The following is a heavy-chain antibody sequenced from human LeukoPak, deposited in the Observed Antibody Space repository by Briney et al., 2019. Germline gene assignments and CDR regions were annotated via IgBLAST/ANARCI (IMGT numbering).Heavy chain of an antibody. Sequence: PAETLSLTCSVSGGSISTYYWSWIRQPPGKGLEWIGYVYYNGVTNYNPSLKCRVTISVDTSKNQFSLKLSSVTAADTAVYYCARRLAVTGRYYFDYWGQGALVTVSS. CDR3: ARRLAVTGRYYFDY. V-gene: IGHV4-59*08. CDR1: GGSISTYY. J-gene: IGHJ4*02. CDR2: VYYNGVT. D-gene: IGHD6-19*01.